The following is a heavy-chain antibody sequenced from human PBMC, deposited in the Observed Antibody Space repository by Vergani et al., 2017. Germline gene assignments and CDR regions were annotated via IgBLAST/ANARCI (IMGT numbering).Heavy chain of an antibody. Sequence: QVQLQESGPGLVKPSQTLSLTCTVSGGSISSGGYYWSWIRQPPGKGLEWIGYIYYSGSTYYNPSPKSRVTLSVDTSKNQFSLKLSSVTAADTAVYYCARAFHDYGDYEAQDYWGQGTLVTVSS. J-gene: IGHJ4*02. D-gene: IGHD4-17*01. CDR1: GGSISSGGYY. CDR3: ARAFHDYGDYEAQDY. V-gene: IGHV4-31*03. CDR2: IYYSGST.